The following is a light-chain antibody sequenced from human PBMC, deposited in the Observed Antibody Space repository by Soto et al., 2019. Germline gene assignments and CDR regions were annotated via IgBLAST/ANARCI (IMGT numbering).Light chain of an antibody. CDR3: SSFANSNIFV. Sequence: SALTRLPSACRSRGQSVTISCTGTSSYVGAYDYVYWYQQHPGEAPKLMIYEVTKRPSGVPDRFSGSKSGNTASLTVSGLQTEDEADYYCSSFANSNIFVFGTGTKVTVL. V-gene: IGLV2-8*02. J-gene: IGLJ1*01. CDR1: SSYVGAYDY. CDR2: EVT.